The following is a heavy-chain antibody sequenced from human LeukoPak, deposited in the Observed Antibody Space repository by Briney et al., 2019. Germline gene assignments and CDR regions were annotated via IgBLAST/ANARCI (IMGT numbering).Heavy chain of an antibody. D-gene: IGHD5-18*01. CDR2: IYYSGST. V-gene: IGHV4-39*07. J-gene: IGHJ4*02. CDR3: ARDREYSYGLRGVFDC. Sequence: SETLSLTCTVSGGSISSSSYYWGWIRQPPGKGLEWIGSIYYSGSTYYNPSLKSRVTISVDTSKNQFSLKLSSVTAADTAVYYCARDREYSYGLRGVFDCWGQGTLVTVSS. CDR1: GGSISSSSYY.